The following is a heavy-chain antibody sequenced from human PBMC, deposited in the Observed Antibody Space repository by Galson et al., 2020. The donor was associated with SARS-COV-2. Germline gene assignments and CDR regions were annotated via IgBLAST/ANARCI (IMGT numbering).Heavy chain of an antibody. CDR2: ISYDGSTK. J-gene: IGHJ3*01. CDR3: ARARSGSYREAFDV. CDR1: GFTFSSYA. V-gene: IGHV3-30*04. D-gene: IGHD1-26*01. Sequence: GGSLRLSCAASGFTFSSYAMHWVRQAPGKGLEWVAIISYDGSTKYYADSVKGRFTISRDNSKNTLYVQMNSLRAEDTAVYYCARARSGSYREAFDVWGQWTMVTVSS.